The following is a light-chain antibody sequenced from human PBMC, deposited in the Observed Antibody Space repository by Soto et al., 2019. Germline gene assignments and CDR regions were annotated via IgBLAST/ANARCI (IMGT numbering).Light chain of an antibody. CDR1: QSVSIN. Sequence: EIVMTQSPATLSVSPGEKATLSCGASQSVSINLAWYQQKPGQAPRLMIYGASTRATGIPARFSGSGSGTEFTLTISSLQSEDFAVYYCQQYNNWPYTFGQGTKLEIK. CDR2: GAS. J-gene: IGKJ2*01. V-gene: IGKV3-15*01. CDR3: QQYNNWPYT.